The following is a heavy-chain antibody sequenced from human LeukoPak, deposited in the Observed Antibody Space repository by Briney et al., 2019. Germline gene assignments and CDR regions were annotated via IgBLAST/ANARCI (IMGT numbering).Heavy chain of an antibody. D-gene: IGHD3-9*01. CDR1: GFTFGDYA. V-gene: IGHV3-49*03. Sequence: GGSLRLSCTASGFTFGDYAMSWFRQAPGKGLEWVGFIRSKAYGGTTEYAASVKGRFTISRDDSKSIAYLQMNSLKTEDTAVYYCTRDLHFDWPSVPYYYHGMDVWGQGTTVTVSS. J-gene: IGHJ6*02. CDR3: TRDLHFDWPSVPYYYHGMDV. CDR2: IRSKAYGGTT.